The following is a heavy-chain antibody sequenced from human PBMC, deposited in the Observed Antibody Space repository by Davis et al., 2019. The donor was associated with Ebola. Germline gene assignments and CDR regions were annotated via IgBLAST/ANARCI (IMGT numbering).Heavy chain of an antibody. CDR2: INSDGSST. D-gene: IGHD2-15*01. Sequence: GESLKISCAASGFTFSSYWMHWVRQAPGKGLVWVSRINSDGSSTNYADSVEGRFTISRDNAKNTLYLQMNSLRAEDTAVYYCARQVGYCTGGSCYSDYWGQGTLVTVSS. V-gene: IGHV3-74*01. J-gene: IGHJ4*02. CDR1: GFTFSSYW. CDR3: ARQVGYCTGGSCYSDY.